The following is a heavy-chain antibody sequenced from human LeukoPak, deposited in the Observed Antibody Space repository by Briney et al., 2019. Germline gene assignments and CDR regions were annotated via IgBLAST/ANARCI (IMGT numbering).Heavy chain of an antibody. CDR1: GGSFSGYY. Sequence: PSETLSLTCAVYGGSFSGYYWSWIRQSPGKGLEWIGEINHSGSTNYNPSLKSRVTISVDTSKNQFSLKLTSVTAADTAVYYCARPLGQGNEYGMDVWGQGATVTVSS. D-gene: IGHD1-1*01. CDR2: INHSGST. J-gene: IGHJ6*02. CDR3: ARPLGQGNEYGMDV. V-gene: IGHV4-34*01.